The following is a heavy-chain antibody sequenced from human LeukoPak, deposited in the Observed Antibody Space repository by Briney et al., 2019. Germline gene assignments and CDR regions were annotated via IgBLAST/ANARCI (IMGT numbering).Heavy chain of an antibody. V-gene: IGHV3-23*01. J-gene: IGHJ4*02. CDR3: AKESRYYYGSGSFSSQFDY. CDR1: GFTFSSYA. D-gene: IGHD3-10*01. CDR2: ISGSGGST. Sequence: GGSLRLSCAASGFTFSSYAMSWVRQAPGKGLEWVSAISGSGGSTYYADSVKGRFTSSGDNSKNTLYLQMNNLRAEDTAVYYCAKESRYYYGSGSFSSQFDYWGQGNLVTVPS.